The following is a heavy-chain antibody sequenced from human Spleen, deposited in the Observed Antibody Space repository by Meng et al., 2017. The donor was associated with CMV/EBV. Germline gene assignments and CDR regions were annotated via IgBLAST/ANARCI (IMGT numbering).Heavy chain of an antibody. V-gene: IGHV3-48*03. CDR2: ISSSGSTI. J-gene: IGHJ6*02. Sequence: GESLKISCAASGFTFSSYEMNWVRQAPGKGLEWVSYISSSGSTIYYADSVKGRFTISRDNSKNTLYLQMNSLRVEDTAVYYCAGAYSGTTWINYYGMDVWGQGTTVTVSS. D-gene: IGHD1-7*01. CDR3: AGAYSGTTWINYYGMDV. CDR1: GFTFSSYE.